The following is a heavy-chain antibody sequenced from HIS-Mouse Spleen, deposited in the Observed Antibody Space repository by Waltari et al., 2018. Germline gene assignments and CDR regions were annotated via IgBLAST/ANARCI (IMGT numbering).Heavy chain of an antibody. CDR3: AAVYKWELLAFDI. Sequence: QMQLVQSGPEVKKPGTSVKVSCKASGFTFTTSAIQWVRQARGQRLEWIGWIVVGSGNTNYAQKFQERVTITRDMSTSTAYMELSSLRSEDTAVYYCAAVYKWELLAFDIWGQGTMVTVSS. CDR2: IVVGSGNT. V-gene: IGHV1-58*02. CDR1: GFTFTTSA. J-gene: IGHJ3*02. D-gene: IGHD1-26*01.